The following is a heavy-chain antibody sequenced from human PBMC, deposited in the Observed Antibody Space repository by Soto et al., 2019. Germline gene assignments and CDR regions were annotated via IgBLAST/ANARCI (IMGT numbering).Heavy chain of an antibody. J-gene: IGHJ5*02. Sequence: SETLSLTCAVYVGSFSGYYWSWIRQPPGKGLEWIGEINHSGSTNYNPSLKSRVTISVDTSKNQFSLKLSSVTAADTAVYYCRLNYIVVVPAALQYNWFDPWGQGTLVTVSS. D-gene: IGHD2-2*01. V-gene: IGHV4-34*01. CDR1: VGSFSGYY. CDR3: RLNYIVVVPAALQYNWFDP. CDR2: INHSGST.